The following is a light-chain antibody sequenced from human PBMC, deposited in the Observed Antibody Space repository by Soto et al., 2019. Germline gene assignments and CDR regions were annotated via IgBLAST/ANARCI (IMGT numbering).Light chain of an antibody. CDR1: HSVSSR. CDR2: GAS. V-gene: IGKV3-15*01. Sequence: EIVMTQSPATLSVSPGERATLSCRASHSVSSRLAWYQQKPGQAPRLLIYGASTRATGLPARFSGSGSGTEFTLTLSSLQSEDFAVYYCQHYTNWPLTFGGGTKVEIK. J-gene: IGKJ4*01. CDR3: QHYTNWPLT.